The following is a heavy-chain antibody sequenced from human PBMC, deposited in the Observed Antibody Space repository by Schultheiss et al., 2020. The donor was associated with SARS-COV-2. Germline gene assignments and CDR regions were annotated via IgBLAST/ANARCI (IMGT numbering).Heavy chain of an antibody. V-gene: IGHV1-18*01. J-gene: IGHJ6*02. CDR2: ISAYNGNT. CDR1: GYTFTSYG. Sequence: ASVKVSCKASGYTFTSYGISWVRQAPGQGLEWMGWISAYNGNTNYAQKFQGRVTITADESTSTAYMELSSLRSEDTALYYCAKGGILTGHDYYYGMDVWGQGTTVTVSS. D-gene: IGHD3-9*01. CDR3: AKGGILTGHDYYYGMDV.